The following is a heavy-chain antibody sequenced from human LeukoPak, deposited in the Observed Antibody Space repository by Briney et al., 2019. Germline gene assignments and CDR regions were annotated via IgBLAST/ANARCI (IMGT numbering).Heavy chain of an antibody. CDR2: ISGSGGST. CDR3: ARLKRAVYDSSGYYPPYYYYYGMDV. V-gene: IGHV3-23*01. CDR1: GFTFSSYA. J-gene: IGHJ6*02. Sequence: GGSLRLSCAASGFTFSSYAMSWVRQAPGKGLEWVSAISGSGGSTYYADSVKGRFTISRDNSKNTLYLQMNSLRAEDTAVYYCARLKRAVYDSSGYYPPYYYYYGMDVWGQGTTVTVSS. D-gene: IGHD3-22*01.